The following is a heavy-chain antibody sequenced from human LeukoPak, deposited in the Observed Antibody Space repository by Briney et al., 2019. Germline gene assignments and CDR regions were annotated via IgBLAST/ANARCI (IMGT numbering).Heavy chain of an antibody. CDR3: ARQVLSIAAAGRIDY. Sequence: PSETLSLTCAVSGYSISSGYYWGWIRQPPGKGLEWIGSIYHSGSTYYNPSLKSRVTISVDTSKNQFSLKLSSVTAADTAVYDCARQVLSIAAAGRIDYWGQGTLVTVSS. J-gene: IGHJ4*02. CDR1: GYSISSGYY. D-gene: IGHD6-13*01. CDR2: IYHSGST. V-gene: IGHV4-38-2*01.